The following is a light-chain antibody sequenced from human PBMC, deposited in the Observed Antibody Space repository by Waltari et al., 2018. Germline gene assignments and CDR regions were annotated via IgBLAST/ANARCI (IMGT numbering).Light chain of an antibody. J-gene: IGLJ1*01. CDR3: SSYTSSTIPV. CDR2: DVN. CDR1: SSDVGGYKY. Sequence: QSALTQPASVSGSPGQSITISCTGTSSDVGGYKYVSWYQQHPDKAPKLMLYDVNNRSSVVSNRFSGSKSGNTASLTISSLQAEDEADYYCSSYTSSTIPVFGTGTKVTVL. V-gene: IGLV2-14*03.